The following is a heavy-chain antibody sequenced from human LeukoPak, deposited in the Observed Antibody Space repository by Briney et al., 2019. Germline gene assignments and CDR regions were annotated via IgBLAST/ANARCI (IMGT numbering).Heavy chain of an antibody. V-gene: IGHV4-39*01. Sequence: TLSLTCTVSGGSISSSSYYWGWIRQPPGKGLEWIGSIYYSGSTYYNPSLKSRVTISVDTSKNQFSLKLSSVTAADTAVYYCARGAYDYVWGSYRSTYYFDYWGQGTLVTVSS. D-gene: IGHD3-16*02. J-gene: IGHJ4*02. CDR3: ARGAYDYVWGSYRSTYYFDY. CDR1: GGSISSSSYY. CDR2: IYYSGST.